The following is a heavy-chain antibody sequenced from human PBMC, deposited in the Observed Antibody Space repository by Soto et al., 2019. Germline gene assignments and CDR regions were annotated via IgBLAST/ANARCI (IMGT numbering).Heavy chain of an antibody. J-gene: IGHJ5*02. V-gene: IGHV1-24*01. D-gene: IGHD1-26*01. CDR3: ATVGATGWFDP. CDR1: GYTLTELS. Sequence: VXSVKVSFNVSGYTLTELSMHLVRQAPGKGLEWMGGFDPEDGETIYAQKFQGRVTMTEDTSTDTAYMELRSLRSEDTAVYYCATVGATGWFDPWGQGTLVTVSS. CDR2: FDPEDGET.